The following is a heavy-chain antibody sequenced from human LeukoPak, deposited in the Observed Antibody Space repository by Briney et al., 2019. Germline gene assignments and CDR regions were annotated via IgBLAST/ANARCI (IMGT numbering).Heavy chain of an antibody. CDR2: INESGTDS. V-gene: IGHV3-74*03. J-gene: IGHJ4*02. D-gene: IGHD1-1*01. CDR1: GFTFSGHW. CDR3: VRDETLWTLDW. Sequence: PGGSLRLSCTASGFTFSGHWMHWVRHPPGMGLVWVSRINESGTDSMYAVSGKGRFTISRDNAKNTGYLQMNSLRSEDTTVYYCVRDETLWTLDWWGQGTLVSVSS.